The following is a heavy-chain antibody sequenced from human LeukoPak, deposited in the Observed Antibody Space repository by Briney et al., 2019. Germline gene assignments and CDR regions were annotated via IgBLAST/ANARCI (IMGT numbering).Heavy chain of an antibody. D-gene: IGHD1-20*01. CDR2: MFRTGTT. J-gene: IGHJ5*02. Sequence: SETLFLTCTVSGYSISSGYYWGWIRQPPGKGLEWIGSMFRTGTTHYNPSLQSRVTISIDTSKNQFSLRMSSVTAADTAVYYCARHSNWNGGVDWFDPWGQGTQVTVSS. CDR3: ARHSNWNGGVDWFDP. CDR1: GYSISSGYY. V-gene: IGHV4-38-2*02.